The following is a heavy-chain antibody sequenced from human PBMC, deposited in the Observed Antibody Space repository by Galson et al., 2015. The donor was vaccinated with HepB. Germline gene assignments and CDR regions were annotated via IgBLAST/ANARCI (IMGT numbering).Heavy chain of an antibody. CDR2: INPIFGKA. CDR1: GGTFSSYA. J-gene: IGHJ4*02. Sequence: SVKVSCKASGGTFSSYATSWLRQAPGQGLEWMGGINPIFGKANYAQKFQGRVTITADESTCTAYLELSSPGSEDAAVYYCARHSAMVTGPLLDYWGRGTLVTVSS. D-gene: IGHD5-18*01. CDR3: ARHSAMVTGPLLDY. V-gene: IGHV1-69*13.